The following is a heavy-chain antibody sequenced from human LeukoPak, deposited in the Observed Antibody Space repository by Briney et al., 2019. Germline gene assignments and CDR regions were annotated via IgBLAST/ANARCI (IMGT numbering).Heavy chain of an antibody. CDR1: GFTFSSYA. CDR2: ISGSGGST. CDR3: ANSGGISFDY. V-gene: IGHV3-23*01. Sequence: GGSLGLSCAASGFTFSSYAMSWVRQAPGKGLEWVSAISGSGGSTYYADSVKGRFTISRDNSKNTLYLQMNSLRAEDTAVYYYANSGGISFDYWGQGTLVTVSS. D-gene: IGHD6-25*01. J-gene: IGHJ4*02.